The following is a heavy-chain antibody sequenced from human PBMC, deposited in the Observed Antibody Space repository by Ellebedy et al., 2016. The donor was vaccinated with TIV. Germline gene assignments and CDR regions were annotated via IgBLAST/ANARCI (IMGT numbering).Heavy chain of an antibody. D-gene: IGHD1-14*01. V-gene: IGHV3-30*04. CDR3: AKEGYDIMTGEQFYGMDA. CDR2: ISYDGNNK. CDR1: GFTFSHHA. J-gene: IGHJ6*02. Sequence: GESLKISCAASGFTFSHHAFYWVRQAPGKGLEWVTIISYDGNNKFYLDSVEGRFSISRDNSKNALYLQMDSLRAEDTAVYYCAKEGYDIMTGEQFYGMDAWGQGTTVTVSS.